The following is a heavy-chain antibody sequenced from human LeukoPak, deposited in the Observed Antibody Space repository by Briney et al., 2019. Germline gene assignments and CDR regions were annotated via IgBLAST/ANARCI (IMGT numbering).Heavy chain of an antibody. V-gene: IGHV3-7*05. D-gene: IGHD1-7*01. CDR1: GFTFRNYW. CDR2: IKEDGGEK. CDR3: ARNWYLTSYGMDV. Sequence: GGSLRLSCAASGFTFRNYWMTWVRQAPGKGLEGVANIKEDGGEKYYVDSVKGRFTISRDNAKNLLYLQLNSLRVEDTAVYYCARNWYLTSYGMDVWGQGTTVTVSS. J-gene: IGHJ6*02.